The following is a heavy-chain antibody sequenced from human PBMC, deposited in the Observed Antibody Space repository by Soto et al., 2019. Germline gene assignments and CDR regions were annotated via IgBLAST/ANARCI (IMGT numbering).Heavy chain of an antibody. V-gene: IGHV3-30-3*01. Sequence: PGGSLRLSCAASGFTFSSYAMHWVRQAPGKGLERVAVISYDGSNKYYADSVKGRFTISRDNSKNTLYLQMSSLRAEDTAVYYCARNPTTSMCGGVSYYYYGMDVWGQGTTVTVSS. CDR1: GFTFSSYA. CDR3: ARNPTTSMCGGVSYYYYGMDV. D-gene: IGHD3-3*01. CDR2: ISYDGSNK. J-gene: IGHJ6*02.